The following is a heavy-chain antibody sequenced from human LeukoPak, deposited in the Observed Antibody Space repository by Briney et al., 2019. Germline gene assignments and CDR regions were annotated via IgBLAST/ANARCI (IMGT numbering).Heavy chain of an antibody. CDR3: ARYSAGVYYYMDV. Sequence: SETLSLTCTVSGYSTSTGYYWSWIRQPAGKGLEWIGRVYTRGSAYYNPSLKSRVTMSLDTSRNQFSLRLTSVTAADTAIYYCARYSAGVYYYMDVWGKGTTVTVSS. CDR1: GYSTSTGYY. J-gene: IGHJ6*03. CDR2: VYTRGSA. D-gene: IGHD1-14*01. V-gene: IGHV4-4*07.